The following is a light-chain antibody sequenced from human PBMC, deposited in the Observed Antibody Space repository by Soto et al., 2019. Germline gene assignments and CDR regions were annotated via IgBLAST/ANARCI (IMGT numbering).Light chain of an antibody. CDR1: SGNIDSNY. J-gene: IGLJ3*02. Sequence: NFMLTQPHSGSESPGKTIIISCTRSSGNIDSNYVQWYQQRPGSSPTTIIYEDNLRPSGFSDRFSGSIDSYSNSASLTLSGLMTEDEADYYCQSYDNRRWVFGGGTQLTV. V-gene: IGLV6-57*01. CDR3: QSYDNRRWV. CDR2: EDN.